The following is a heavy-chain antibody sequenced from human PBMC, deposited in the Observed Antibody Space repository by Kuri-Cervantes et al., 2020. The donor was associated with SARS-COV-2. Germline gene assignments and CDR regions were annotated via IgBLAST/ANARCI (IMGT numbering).Heavy chain of an antibody. V-gene: IGHV3-30-3*01. J-gene: IGHJ4*02. CDR2: ISYDGNNK. Sequence: GGSLRLSCAASGFDFSRSAMHWVRQAPGKGLEWVAVISYDGNNKNCTASGKGRFTISRDNSRNTLYLQMRSLRTEDTAFYYCAKDRVGALDSWGQGTLVTVSS. D-gene: IGHD4/OR15-4a*01. CDR3: AKDRVGALDS. CDR1: GFDFSRSA.